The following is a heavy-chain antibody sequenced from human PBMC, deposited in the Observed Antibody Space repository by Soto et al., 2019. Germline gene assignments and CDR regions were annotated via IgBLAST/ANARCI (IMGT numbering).Heavy chain of an antibody. V-gene: IGHV3-23*01. Sequence: VQVLESGGGLVQPGGSLRLSCSVSGFAFGGFTMTWVRQAPGKGLEWVSSISGSAARTYYADSVQGRFTISRDNSKSTLYLQMNSLRVEDTAEYYCTRGGVGKKGSCDLWGQGTLVAVSS. D-gene: IGHD1-26*01. CDR1: GFAFGGFT. J-gene: IGHJ4*02. CDR2: ISGSAART. CDR3: TRGGVGKKGSCDL.